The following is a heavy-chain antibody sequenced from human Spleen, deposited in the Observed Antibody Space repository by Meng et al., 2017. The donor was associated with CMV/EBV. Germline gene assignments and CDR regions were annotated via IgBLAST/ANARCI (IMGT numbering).Heavy chain of an antibody. CDR2: IYYSGTT. J-gene: IGHJ4*02. V-gene: IGHV4-61*08. CDR1: GGSISSGDYY. CDR3: ARSGWLRSYFDY. D-gene: IGHD5-12*01. Sequence: SETLSLTCTVSGGSISSGDYYWSWIRQPPGKGLEWIGHIYYSGTTYYNPSLKSRVTISVDTSKNQFSLKLSSVTAADTAVYYCARSGWLRSYFDYWGQGTLVTVSS.